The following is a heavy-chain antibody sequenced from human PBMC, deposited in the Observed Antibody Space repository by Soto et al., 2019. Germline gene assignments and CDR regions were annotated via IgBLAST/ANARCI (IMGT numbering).Heavy chain of an antibody. CDR3: ARDGVLVFGEDTAYYFDY. V-gene: IGHV1-2*04. D-gene: IGHD3-10*02. CDR2: INPNSGGT. CDR1: GYTFTGYY. J-gene: IGHJ4*02. Sequence: GASVKVSCKASGYTFTGYYMHWVRQAPGQGLEWMGWINPNSGGTNYAQKFQGWVTMTRDTSISTAYMELSRLRSDDTAVYYCARDGVLVFGEDTAYYFDYWGQGTLVTVSS.